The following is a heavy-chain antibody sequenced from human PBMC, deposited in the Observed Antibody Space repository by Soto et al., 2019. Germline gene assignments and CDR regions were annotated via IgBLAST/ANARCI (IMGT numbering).Heavy chain of an antibody. D-gene: IGHD6-13*01. V-gene: IGHV1-69*02. CDR1: GATFSSYT. J-gene: IGHJ5*02. CDR3: ANSSQAMFPAGTMGWFDP. Sequence: QVQLVQSGTELRRPGSSVKVSCKASGATFSSYTISWVRQAPGQGLEWMGRIIPILNIARYAQKFQDRVTITADRSTSTAYMELSSLTSEDTAVSYCANSSQAMFPAGTMGWFDPWGQGTLVTVSS. CDR2: IIPILNIA.